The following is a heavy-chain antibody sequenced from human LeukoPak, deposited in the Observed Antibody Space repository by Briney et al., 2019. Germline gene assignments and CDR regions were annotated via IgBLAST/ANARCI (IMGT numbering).Heavy chain of an antibody. J-gene: IGHJ4*02. CDR3: ARGRSDTAWDYFDY. CDR1: GGSISSYY. CDR2: IYYSGST. Sequence: PSETLSLTCTVSGGSISSYYWSWIRQPPGKGLEWIGYIYYSGSTNYNPSLKSRVTISVDTSKNQFSLKLSSVTAADTAVYYCARGRSDTAWDYFDYWGQGTLVTVSS. V-gene: IGHV4-59*01. D-gene: IGHD5-18*01.